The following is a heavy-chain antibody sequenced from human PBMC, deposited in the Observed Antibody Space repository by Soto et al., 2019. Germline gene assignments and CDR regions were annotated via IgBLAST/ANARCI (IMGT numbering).Heavy chain of an antibody. D-gene: IGHD3-22*01. CDR2: ISYDGSNK. CDR3: AKSGSGYDFDY. J-gene: IGHJ4*02. Sequence: GGSLRLSCAASGFTFSSYGMHWVRQAPGKGLEWVAVISYDGSNKYYADSVKGRFTISRDNSKNTLYLQMNSLRAEDTAVYYCAKSGSGYDFDYWGQGTLVTVSS. CDR1: GFTFSSYG. V-gene: IGHV3-30*18.